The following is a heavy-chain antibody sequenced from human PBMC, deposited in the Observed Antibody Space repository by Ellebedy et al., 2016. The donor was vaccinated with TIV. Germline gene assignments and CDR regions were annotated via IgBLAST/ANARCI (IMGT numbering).Heavy chain of an antibody. CDR2: INHSGST. CDR1: GGSFSGYY. Sequence: SETLSLTXAVYGGSFSGYYWSWIRQPPGKGLEWIGEINHSGSTNYNPSLKSRVTISVDTSKNQFSLKLSSVTAADTAVYYCAGAPTLSPYYYYYMDVWGKGTTVTVSS. J-gene: IGHJ6*03. CDR3: AGAPTLSPYYYYYMDV. V-gene: IGHV4-34*01.